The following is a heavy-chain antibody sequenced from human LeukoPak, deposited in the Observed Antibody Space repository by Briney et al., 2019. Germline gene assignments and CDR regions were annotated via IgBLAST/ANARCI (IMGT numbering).Heavy chain of an antibody. J-gene: IGHJ4*02. D-gene: IGHD3-22*01. V-gene: IGHV3-23*01. CDR3: ARGHIESGGYYYFDY. Sequence: GGSLRLSCAASRFTFTNFAMNWVRQAPGKGLEWVSPISGSGGSPNYADSVKGRFTISRDNSRNTVSLQMNSLRAENTAIYYCARGHIESGGYYYFDYWGQGTLVTVSS. CDR1: RFTFTNFA. CDR2: ISGSGGSP.